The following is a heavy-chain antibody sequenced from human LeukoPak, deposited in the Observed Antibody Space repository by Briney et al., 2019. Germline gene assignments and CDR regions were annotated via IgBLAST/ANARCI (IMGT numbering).Heavy chain of an antibody. D-gene: IGHD6-13*01. CDR2: MNPNSGNT. CDR1: GYTFTSYD. CDR3: ARVQQQLVRRYYYYYYMDV. J-gene: IGHJ6*03. Sequence: ASVKVSCKASGYTFTSYDINWVRQATGQGLEWMGWMNPNSGNTGYAQKFQGRVTMTRNTSISTAYMELRSLRSDDTAVYYCARVQQQLVRRYYYYYYMDVWGKGTTVTVSS. V-gene: IGHV1-8*01.